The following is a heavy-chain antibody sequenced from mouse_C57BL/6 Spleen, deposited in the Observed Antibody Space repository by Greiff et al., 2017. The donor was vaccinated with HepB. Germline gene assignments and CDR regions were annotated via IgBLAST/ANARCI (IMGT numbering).Heavy chain of an antibody. Sequence: QVQLQQPGAELVRPGPSVKLSCKASGYTFTSYWMHWVKQRPGQGLEWIGVIDPSDSYTNYNQKFKGKATLTVDTSSSTAYMQLSSLTSEDSAVYYCARLGYYYGSDYAMDYWGQGTSVTVSS. V-gene: IGHV1-59*01. D-gene: IGHD1-1*01. CDR3: ARLGYYYGSDYAMDY. J-gene: IGHJ4*01. CDR2: IDPSDSYT. CDR1: GYTFTSYW.